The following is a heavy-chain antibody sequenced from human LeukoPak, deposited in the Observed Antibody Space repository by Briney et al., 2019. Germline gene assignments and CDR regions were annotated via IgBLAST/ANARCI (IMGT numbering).Heavy chain of an antibody. J-gene: IGHJ5*02. CDR2: ISSSSTI. CDR1: GFTFS. V-gene: IGHV3-48*01. CDR3: ASYDILTGYHTPNWFDP. D-gene: IGHD3-9*01. Sequence: GGSLRLSCAASGFTFSMNWVRQAPGTGLEWVSYISSSSTIYYADSVKGRFTISRDNAKNSLYLQMNSLRAEDTAVYYCASYDILTGYHTPNWFDPWGQGTLVTVSS.